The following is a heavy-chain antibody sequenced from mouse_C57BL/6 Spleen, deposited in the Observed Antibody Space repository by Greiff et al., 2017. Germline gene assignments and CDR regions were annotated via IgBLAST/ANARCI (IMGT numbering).Heavy chain of an antibody. CDR2: INPSSGYT. CDR3: ARSDGYYDWFAY. V-gene: IGHV1-4*01. Sequence: QVQLQQSGAELARPGASVKMSCKASGYTFTSYTLHWVKQRPGQGLEWIGYINPSSGYTMYNQKFKDKATLTADKSSSTAYMKLSILTSEYSAVYYCARSDGYYDWFAYWGQGTLVTVSA. CDR1: GYTFTSYT. J-gene: IGHJ3*01. D-gene: IGHD2-3*01.